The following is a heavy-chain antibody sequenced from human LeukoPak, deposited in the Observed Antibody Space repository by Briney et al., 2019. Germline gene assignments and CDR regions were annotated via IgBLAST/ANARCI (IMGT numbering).Heavy chain of an antibody. J-gene: IGHJ4*02. CDR1: VGPIRNYY. Sequence: PSETLSLTCSVSVGPIRNYYWSWIRQPPGKGLEHIGYKYYSGRSDYNPPLQSRVTMSVDTSKNQFSLILTSMTAADTAVYYCARGVVLTGYPLDFWGRGTLVTVSS. CDR3: ARGVVLTGYPLDF. CDR2: KYYSGRS. V-gene: IGHV4-59*01. D-gene: IGHD3-9*01.